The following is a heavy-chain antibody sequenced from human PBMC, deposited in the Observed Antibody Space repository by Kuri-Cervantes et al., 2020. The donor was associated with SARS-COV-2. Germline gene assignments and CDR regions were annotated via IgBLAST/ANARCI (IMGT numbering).Heavy chain of an antibody. CDR2: IYYTGNT. Sequence: SETLSLTCTVSRGSISSSSYYWGWIRQPPGKGLEWIGSIYYTGNTYYNPSLNSRVTMSVDTSKNQFSLKLSSVTAADTAVYYCARLEGLYDFWSGYQYYFDYWGQGTLVTVSS. CDR3: ARLEGLYDFWSGYQYYFDY. CDR1: RGSISSSSYY. D-gene: IGHD3-3*01. J-gene: IGHJ4*02. V-gene: IGHV4-39*07.